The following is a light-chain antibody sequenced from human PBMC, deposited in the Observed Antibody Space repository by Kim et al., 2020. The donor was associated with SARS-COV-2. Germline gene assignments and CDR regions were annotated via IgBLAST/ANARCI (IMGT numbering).Light chain of an antibody. J-gene: IGLJ3*02. Sequence: PGKTATIACGVNHTGSKNIHWYQQRPGQAPVVVIYYDPDRPSGIPERFSGSHSGNTATLTNARVEAGDEADYYCQVWDNNSDHWVFGGGTKLTVL. CDR2: YDP. CDR3: QVWDNNSDHWV. CDR1: HTGSKN. V-gene: IGLV3-21*04.